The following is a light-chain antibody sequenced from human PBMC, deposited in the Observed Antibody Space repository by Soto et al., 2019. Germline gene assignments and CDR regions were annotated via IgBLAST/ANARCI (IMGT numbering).Light chain of an antibody. J-gene: IGKJ2*01. CDR3: QQFGISPRT. V-gene: IGKV3-20*01. CDR2: GAS. Sequence: EIVLTQSPGTLSLSPGERATLSCRASQSVSSSYLAWYQQKPSQAPRLLIYGASSRATGIPDRFSGSGSGTDFTLTISRLEPEDFAVYYCQQFGISPRTFGQGTKLE. CDR1: QSVSSSY.